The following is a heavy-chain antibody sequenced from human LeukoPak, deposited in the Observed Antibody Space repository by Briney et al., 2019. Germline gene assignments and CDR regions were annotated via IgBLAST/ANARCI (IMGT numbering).Heavy chain of an antibody. V-gene: IGHV4-59*08. CDR3: ARPGVGSGRYGAFDI. CDR1: GGSISSYY. Sequence: SETLSLTCTVSGGSISSYYWSWNRQPPGKGLEWIGYIYYSGSTNYNSSLKSRVTISVDTSKNQFSLKLSSVTAADTAVYYCARPGVGSGRYGAFDIWGQGTMVTVSS. CDR2: IYYSGST. J-gene: IGHJ3*02. D-gene: IGHD5-18*01.